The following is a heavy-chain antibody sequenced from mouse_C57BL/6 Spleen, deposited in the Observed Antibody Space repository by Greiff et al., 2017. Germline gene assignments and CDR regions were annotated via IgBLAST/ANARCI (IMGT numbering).Heavy chain of an antibody. D-gene: IGHD2-3*01. J-gene: IGHJ4*01. Sequence: VQLQQSGAELVRPGASVKLSCTASGFNIKDYYMHWVKQRPEQGLEWIGRIDPEDGDTEYAPKFQGKATMTADTSSNTAYLQLSSLTSEDTAVYYCTEDGYPFSMDYWGQGTSVTVSS. CDR3: TEDGYPFSMDY. CDR2: IDPEDGDT. CDR1: GFNIKDYY. V-gene: IGHV14-1*01.